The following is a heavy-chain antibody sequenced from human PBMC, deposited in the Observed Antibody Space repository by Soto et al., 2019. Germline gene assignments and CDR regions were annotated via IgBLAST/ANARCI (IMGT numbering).Heavy chain of an antibody. CDR1: GFTFSAYK. CDR3: AKDLLVVVVPAAILDY. V-gene: IGHV3-48*02. J-gene: IGHJ4*02. Sequence: PVGPVRLYCPASGFTFSAYKMNCVRQAPSMGLEWVSYINRNNGVVSYADSVKGRFTISRDNAKNSMSLQMNSLRDEDTAVYYCAKDLLVVVVPAAILDYWGQGTLVTVPQ. CDR2: INRNNGVV. D-gene: IGHD2-2*01.